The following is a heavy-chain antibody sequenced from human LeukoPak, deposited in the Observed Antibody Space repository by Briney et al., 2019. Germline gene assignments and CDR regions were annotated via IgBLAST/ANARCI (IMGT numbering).Heavy chain of an antibody. CDR3: ARGGDGQDY. CDR1: GGSISPYY. D-gene: IGHD5-24*01. J-gene: IGHJ4*02. V-gene: IGHV4-59*01. CDR2: IYYSGST. Sequence: SETLSLTCTVSGGSISPYYWSWIRQPPGKGLEWIGYIYYSGSTNYNPSLKSRVTISVDTSKNQFSLKLSSVTAADTAVYYCARGGDGQDYWGQGTLVTVSS.